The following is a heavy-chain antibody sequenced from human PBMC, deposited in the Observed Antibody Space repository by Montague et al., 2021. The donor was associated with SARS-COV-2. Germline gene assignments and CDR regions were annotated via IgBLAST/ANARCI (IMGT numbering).Heavy chain of an antibody. CDR1: GFTFSNYG. CDR3: AKCASGGSSYSSALDY. V-gene: IGHV3-33*03. D-gene: IGHD2-15*01. CDR2: IWFDGTNK. Sequence: FLRLSCAASGFTFSNYGIHWVRQAPGRGLEWVAIIWFDGTNKYYGDSVRGRFTISRDKGMNTVNLEMNSLRAEDTAVYYCAKCASGGSSYSSALDYWGHGTLVTVSS. J-gene: IGHJ4*01.